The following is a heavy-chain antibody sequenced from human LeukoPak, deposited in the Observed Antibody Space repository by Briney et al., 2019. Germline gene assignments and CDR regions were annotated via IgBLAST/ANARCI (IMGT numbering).Heavy chain of an antibody. Sequence: PGGSLRLSCAASGFTFSSYAMHWVRQAPGKGLGWVAVISYDGSNKYYADSVKGRFTISRDSAKNSLYLQMNSLRVEDTAVYYCARDHNYGSDYWGQGTLVTVSS. CDR2: ISYDGSNK. CDR3: ARDHNYGSDY. J-gene: IGHJ4*02. V-gene: IGHV3-30-3*01. D-gene: IGHD5-18*01. CDR1: GFTFSSYA.